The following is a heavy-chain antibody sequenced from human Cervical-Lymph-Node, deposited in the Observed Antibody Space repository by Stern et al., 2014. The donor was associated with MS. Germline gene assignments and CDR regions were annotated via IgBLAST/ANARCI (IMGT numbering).Heavy chain of an antibody. V-gene: IGHV4-59*01. CDR2: IYYSGST. D-gene: IGHD2-8*01. J-gene: IGHJ5*02. CDR3: ARGYCSNGLCATFDH. CDR1: GGSITNYY. Sequence: QVQLQESGPGLVKPSETLSLTCTVSGGSITNYYWSWIRQPPGKGLEWIGYIYYSGSTNYNPSLKSRVTISVDTSKNQFSLKLSSVTAADTAVYYCARGYCSNGLCATFDHWGQGTLLTVS.